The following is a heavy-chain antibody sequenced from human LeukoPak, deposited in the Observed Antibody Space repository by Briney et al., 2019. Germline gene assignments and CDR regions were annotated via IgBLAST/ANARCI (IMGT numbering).Heavy chain of an antibody. CDR1: GFTFSSYT. V-gene: IGHV3-21*01. D-gene: IGHD3-22*01. CDR3: ARERGGYDSSGYFDAFDI. J-gene: IGHJ3*02. Sequence: PGRSLRLSCAASGFTFSSYTMDWVRQAPGKGLERVSSISSSSSYIYYTDSVKGRFTISRDNAKNSLYLQLNSLRAEDTAVYYCARERGGYDSSGYFDAFDIWGQGTMVTVSS. CDR2: ISSSSSYI.